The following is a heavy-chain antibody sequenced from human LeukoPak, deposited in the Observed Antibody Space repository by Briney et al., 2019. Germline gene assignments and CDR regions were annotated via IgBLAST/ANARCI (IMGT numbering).Heavy chain of an antibody. V-gene: IGHV4-39*01. CDR2: IYNNGDT. J-gene: IGHJ3*01. Sequence: SETLSLTCTVSGGPITSSAYYWVWVRQSPGRGMEWLGSIYNNGDTYYNPSFESRVTIAIETSKNQFSLKMTSVTAADAAAYYCTSRGFRLPLDAFDVWGQGTRVAVSS. CDR3: TSRGFRLPLDAFDV. CDR1: GGPITSSAYY. D-gene: IGHD5-24*01.